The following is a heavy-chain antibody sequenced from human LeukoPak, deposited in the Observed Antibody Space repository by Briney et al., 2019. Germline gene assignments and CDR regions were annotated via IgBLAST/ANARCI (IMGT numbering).Heavy chain of an antibody. CDR3: ARGPGRLVATMLDY. CDR2: INPNSGDT. Sequence: ASVKVSCKASGYTLTGYYMHWVRQAPGQGLEWMGWINPNSGDTNYPQKFQGRVTMTRDTSISTAYMELSRLRSDDTAVYSCARGPGRLVATMLDYWGQGTLVTVSS. V-gene: IGHV1-2*02. CDR1: GYTLTGYY. J-gene: IGHJ4*02. D-gene: IGHD5-12*01.